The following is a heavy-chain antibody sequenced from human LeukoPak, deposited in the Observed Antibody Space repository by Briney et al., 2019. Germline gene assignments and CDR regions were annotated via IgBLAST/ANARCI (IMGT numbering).Heavy chain of an antibody. J-gene: IGHJ4*02. CDR2: ISAYNGNT. Sequence: ASVKVSCKASGYTFTSYGISWVRQAPGQGLEWMGWISAYNGNTNYAQKLQGRVTMTTDTSTSTAYMELRSLRAEDTALYYCAKDSRRYSGSSAFDYWGQGTLVTVSS. CDR3: AKDSRRYSGSSAFDY. CDR1: GYTFTSYG. D-gene: IGHD1-26*01. V-gene: IGHV1-18*01.